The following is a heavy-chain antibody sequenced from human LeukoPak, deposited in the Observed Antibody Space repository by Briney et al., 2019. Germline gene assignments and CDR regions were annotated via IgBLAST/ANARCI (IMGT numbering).Heavy chain of an antibody. CDR2: IYYSGNT. CDR3: ARQTGSGLFILP. D-gene: IGHD3/OR15-3a*01. CDR1: GDSIIGTNW. J-gene: IGHJ4*02. Sequence: PSDTLSLTCTVSGDSIIGTNWWGWIRQAPGKGLEWIGSIYYSGNTYYNASLKSQVSISIDTSKNQFSLRLTSVTAADTAVYYCARQTGSGLFILPGGQGTLVTVSS. V-gene: IGHV4-39*01.